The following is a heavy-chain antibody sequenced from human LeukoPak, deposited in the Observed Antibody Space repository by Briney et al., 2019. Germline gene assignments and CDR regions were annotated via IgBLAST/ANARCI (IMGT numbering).Heavy chain of an antibody. V-gene: IGHV1-2*06. CDR2: INPSSGVT. CDR1: GYTFTGYY. Sequence: GASVKVSCKASGYTFTGYYVHWVRRAPGQGLEWMGRINPSSGVTNYAQKFQGRVTMTRDTSISTAYMELSSLISDDSALYYCARADSRDYWGQGTLVTVSS. J-gene: IGHJ4*02. CDR3: ARADSRDY.